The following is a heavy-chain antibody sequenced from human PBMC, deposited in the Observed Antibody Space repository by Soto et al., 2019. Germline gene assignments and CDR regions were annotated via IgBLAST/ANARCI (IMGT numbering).Heavy chain of an antibody. Sequence: PGESLKISCKGSGYSFTSYWIGWVRQMPGKGLEWMGIIYPGDSDTRYSPSFQGQVTISADKSISTAYLQWSSLKASDTAMYYCARHVLLWFGEFPDYYYVDVWGKENTVTVSS. CDR2: IYPGDSDT. CDR1: GYSFTSYW. J-gene: IGHJ6*03. CDR3: ARHVLLWFGEFPDYYYVDV. V-gene: IGHV5-51*01. D-gene: IGHD3-10*01.